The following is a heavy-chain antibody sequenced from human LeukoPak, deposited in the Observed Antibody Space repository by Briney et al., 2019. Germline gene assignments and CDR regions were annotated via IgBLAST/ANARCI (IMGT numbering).Heavy chain of an antibody. V-gene: IGHV4-38-2*02. CDR2: IYHSGST. D-gene: IGHD4-17*01. CDR1: GDSISGFH. J-gene: IGHJ3*02. Sequence: SETLSLTCTVSGDSISGFHWSWIRQPPGKGLEWIGSIYHSGSTYYNPSLKSRVTISVDTSKNQFSLKLSSVTAADTAVYYCARVDDGVSHAIWGQGTMVTVSS. CDR3: ARVDDGVSHAI.